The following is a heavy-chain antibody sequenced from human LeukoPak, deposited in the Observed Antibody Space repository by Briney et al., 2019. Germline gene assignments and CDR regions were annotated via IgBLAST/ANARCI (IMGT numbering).Heavy chain of an antibody. J-gene: IGHJ4*02. Sequence: SETLSLTCAVYGGSFSGYYWSWIRQPPGKGLEWIGEINHSGSTNYNPSLKSRVTISVDTSKNQFSLKLSSVTAADTAVYYCARGGPNWNYARQGFDYWGQGTLVTVSS. D-gene: IGHD1-7*01. CDR1: GGSFSGYY. V-gene: IGHV4-34*01. CDR2: INHSGST. CDR3: ARGGPNWNYARQGFDY.